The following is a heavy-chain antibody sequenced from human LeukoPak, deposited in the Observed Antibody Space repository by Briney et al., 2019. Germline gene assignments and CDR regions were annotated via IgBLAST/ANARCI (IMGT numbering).Heavy chain of an antibody. CDR1: GGSISSGSYY. D-gene: IGHD1-26*01. J-gene: IGHJ6*03. CDR3: ATSPPGILRHYYYMDV. CDR2: IYTSGST. V-gene: IGHV4-61*02. Sequence: SETLSPTCTVSGGSISSGSYYWSWIRQPAGKGLEWIGRIYTSGSTNYNPSLKSRVTISVDTSKNQFSLKLSSVTAADTAVYYCATSPPGILRHYYYMDVWGKGTTVTISS.